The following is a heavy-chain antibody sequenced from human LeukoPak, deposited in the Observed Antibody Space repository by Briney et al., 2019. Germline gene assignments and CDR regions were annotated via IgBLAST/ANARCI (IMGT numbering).Heavy chain of an antibody. D-gene: IGHD4-17*01. Sequence: ASVKVSCKASGYTFTGYYMHWVRQAPGQGLEWMGWINPNSGGTNYAQKFQGWVTMTRDTSISTAYMELSRLRSDDTAVYYCARESEGGGEGMDVWGQGTTVTVSS. J-gene: IGHJ6*02. CDR3: ARESEGGGEGMDV. CDR2: INPNSGGT. CDR1: GYTFTGYY. V-gene: IGHV1-2*04.